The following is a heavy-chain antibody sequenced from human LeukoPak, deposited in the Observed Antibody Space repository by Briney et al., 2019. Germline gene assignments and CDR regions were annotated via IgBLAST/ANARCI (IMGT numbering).Heavy chain of an antibody. V-gene: IGHV4-39*07. Sequence: SETLSLTCTVSGGSISSSSYYWGWIRQPPGKGLEWIGSIYYSGSTYYNPSLKSRVTISVDTSKNQFSLKLSSVTAADTAVYYCARDGGQQLYNWFDPWGQGTLVTVSS. CDR3: ARDGGQQLYNWFDP. D-gene: IGHD6-13*01. CDR2: IYYSGST. CDR1: GGSISSSSYY. J-gene: IGHJ5*02.